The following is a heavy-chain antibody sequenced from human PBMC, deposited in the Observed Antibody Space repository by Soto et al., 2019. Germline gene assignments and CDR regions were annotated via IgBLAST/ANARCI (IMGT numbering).Heavy chain of an antibody. Sequence: PSETLSLTCAVSGASISCSYYYWARLGHSPGKGPEWIGSVFYTGFTSYNPSLESRVSVSVDTSKSQFSLKLSAVTAADTAVYYCATSQKGYNWNYFDHWGQGALVTVSS. CDR3: ATSQKGYNWNYFDH. D-gene: IGHD1-20*01. CDR1: GASISCSYYY. J-gene: IGHJ4*02. V-gene: IGHV4-39*01. CDR2: VFYTGFT.